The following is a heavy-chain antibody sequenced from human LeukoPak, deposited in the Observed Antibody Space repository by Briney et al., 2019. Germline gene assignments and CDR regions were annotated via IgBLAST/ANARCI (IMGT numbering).Heavy chain of an antibody. J-gene: IGHJ4*02. CDR2: IRSYGYGGTS. D-gene: IGHD3-3*01. V-gene: IGHV3-15*01. CDR1: GFTFTNAW. Sequence: GGSLRLSCAASGFTFTNAWITWVRQAPGKGLEWVGRIRSYGYGGTSDYAAPVKGRFFISRDDSKDTVYLQMDNLKIDDTAVYYCSTVGGHNDVWLGCYYGYWGPGTRVTVSS. CDR3: STVGGHNDVWLGCYYGY.